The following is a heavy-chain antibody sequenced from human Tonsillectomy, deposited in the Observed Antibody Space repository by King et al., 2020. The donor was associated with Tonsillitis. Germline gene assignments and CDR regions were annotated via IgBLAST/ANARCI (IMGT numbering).Heavy chain of an antibody. D-gene: IGHD3-22*01. J-gene: IGHJ2*01. CDR1: GFTFSSYC. CDR3: ARETPYYYDNSGYYPGYFDL. CDR2: ILYYGSNK. Sequence: VQLVESGGGVVEPGRSLRLSCAASGFTFSSYCMHWVRQAPGKGLEWVALILYYGSNKYYSDSVKGRFTISIDSSKNRLYRQMNSLRAEDTAVYYCARETPYYYDNSGYYPGYFDLWGRGTLVTVSS. V-gene: IGHV3-33*08.